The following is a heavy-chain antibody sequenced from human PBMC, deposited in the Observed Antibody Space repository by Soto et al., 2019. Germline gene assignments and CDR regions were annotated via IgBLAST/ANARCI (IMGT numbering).Heavy chain of an antibody. D-gene: IGHD5-18*01. V-gene: IGHV4-4*02. Sequence: PSETLSLTCAVSGSSISSSNWWSWVRQPPGKGLERIGEIYHSGNTNYNPSLKSRVTISVDKSKNQFSLKLSSVTAADTAVYYCARVMDTAMVSGYYGMDVWGQGTTVTVSS. CDR2: IYHSGNT. J-gene: IGHJ6*02. CDR1: GSSISSSNW. CDR3: ARVMDTAMVSGYYGMDV.